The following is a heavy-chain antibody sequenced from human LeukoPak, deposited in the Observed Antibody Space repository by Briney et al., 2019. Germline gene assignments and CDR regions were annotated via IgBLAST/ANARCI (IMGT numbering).Heavy chain of an antibody. V-gene: IGHV3-23*01. CDR2: ISGSGGST. J-gene: IGHJ5*02. CDR1: GFTFSSYA. Sequence: GGSLRLACAAAGFTFSSYAMSWVRQAPGKGLEWVSAISGSGGSTYYADSVKGRFSISGGNSKNTLYLQMHSLRAEDTAVYYCAKHSLTGYSSGWYVSWGQGTLVTVSS. D-gene: IGHD6-19*01. CDR3: AKHSLTGYSSGWYVS.